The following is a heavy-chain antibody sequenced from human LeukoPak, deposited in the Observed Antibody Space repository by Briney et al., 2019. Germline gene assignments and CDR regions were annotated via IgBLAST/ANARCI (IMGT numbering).Heavy chain of an antibody. CDR3: ANTGGHGYNAEDY. CDR2: ISGGGAST. J-gene: IGHJ4*02. CDR1: GFTFSSYA. Sequence: GGSLRLSCAASGFTFSSYAMSWVRQAPGKGLEWVSAISGGGASTYYTDSVKGRFSISRDNSKNTLYLQMNSLRAEDTAVYYCANTGGHGYNAEDYWGQGTLVTVSS. D-gene: IGHD5-24*01. V-gene: IGHV3-23*01.